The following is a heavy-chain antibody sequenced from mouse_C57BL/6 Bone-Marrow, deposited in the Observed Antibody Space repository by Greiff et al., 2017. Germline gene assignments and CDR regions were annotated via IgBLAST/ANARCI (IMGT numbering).Heavy chain of an antibody. CDR2: ISSGGSYT. Sequence: EVQGVESGGDLVKPGGSLKLSCAASGFTFSSYGMSWVRPTPDKRLEWVATISSGGSYTYYPDSVQGRFTISRDNAKNTLYLQMSSLKSEDTAMYYCARPDGYRYFDVWGTGTTGTVSS. CDR3: ARPDGYRYFDV. J-gene: IGHJ1*03. V-gene: IGHV5-6*01. CDR1: GFTFSSYG. D-gene: IGHD2-3*01.